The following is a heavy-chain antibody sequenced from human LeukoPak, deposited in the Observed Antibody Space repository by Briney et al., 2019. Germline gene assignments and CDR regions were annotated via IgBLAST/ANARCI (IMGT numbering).Heavy chain of an antibody. CDR3: ASQSFGRFDP. CDR2: IKEDGSVK. V-gene: IGHV3-7*02. CDR1: GFTFGDYA. J-gene: IGHJ5*02. Sequence: PGRSLRLSCTASGFTFGDYAFNWVRQAPGKGLEWVGNIKEDGSVKYYMDSVKGRFTISRDNAKNSLYLQMNSLRAEDTAVYYCASQSFGRFDPWGQGTRVTVSS. D-gene: IGHD3-16*01.